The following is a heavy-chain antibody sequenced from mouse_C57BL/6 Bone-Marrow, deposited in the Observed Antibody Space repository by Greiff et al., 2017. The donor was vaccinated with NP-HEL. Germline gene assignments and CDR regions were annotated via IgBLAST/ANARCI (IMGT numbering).Heavy chain of an antibody. CDR1: GYTFTSYG. D-gene: IGHD1-1*01. V-gene: IGHV1-81*01. CDR3: ARLKLREPWFAY. J-gene: IGHJ3*01. CDR2: IYPRSGNT. Sequence: QVQLQQSGAELARPGASVKLSCKASGYTFTSYGISWVKQRTGQGLEWIGEIYPRSGNTYYNEKFKGKATLTADKSSSTAYMELRSLTSEDSAVYFCARLKLREPWFAYWPRDSGHCLC.